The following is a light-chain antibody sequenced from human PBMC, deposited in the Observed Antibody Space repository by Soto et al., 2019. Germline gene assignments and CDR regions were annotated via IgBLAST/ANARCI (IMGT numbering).Light chain of an antibody. CDR1: QSVSSSY. J-gene: IGKJ1*01. V-gene: IGKV3-20*01. CDR3: QQYGSSPKT. CDR2: GAS. Sequence: SVLTQTPGPLSLSPGERATLSCRARQSVSSSYLAWYQQKPGQAPRLLIYGASSRATGIPDRFSGSGSGTDFTLTISRLESEDFAVYYCQQYGSSPKTFGQGTKVEIK.